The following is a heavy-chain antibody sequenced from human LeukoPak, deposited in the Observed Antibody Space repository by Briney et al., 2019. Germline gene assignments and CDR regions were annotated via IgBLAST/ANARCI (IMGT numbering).Heavy chain of an antibody. Sequence: ASVKVSCKASGYTFTGYYMHWVRQAPGQGLEWMGWINPNSGGTNYAQKFQGRVTTTRDTSISTAYMELSRLRSDDTAVYYCARERITMIVVVPGAFDIWGQGTMVTVSS. CDR3: ARERITMIVVVPGAFDI. V-gene: IGHV1-2*02. J-gene: IGHJ3*02. CDR2: INPNSGGT. D-gene: IGHD3-22*01. CDR1: GYTFTGYY.